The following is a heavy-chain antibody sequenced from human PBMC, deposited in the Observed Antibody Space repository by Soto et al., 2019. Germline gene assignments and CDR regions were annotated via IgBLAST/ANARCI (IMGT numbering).Heavy chain of an antibody. CDR1: GGTFSSYA. CDR3: ARVAEGGIEAKGRCYCHCGMDF. Sequence: ASVKVSCKASGGTFSSYAISWVRQAPGQGLEWMGGIIPIFGTANYAQKFQDRVTITADESTSTAYMELSSLRSEDTAVYYWARVAEGGIEAKGRCYCHCGMDFWGRGTTVIVSS. J-gene: IGHJ6*01. D-gene: IGHD2-15*01. V-gene: IGHV1-69*13. CDR2: IIPIFGTA.